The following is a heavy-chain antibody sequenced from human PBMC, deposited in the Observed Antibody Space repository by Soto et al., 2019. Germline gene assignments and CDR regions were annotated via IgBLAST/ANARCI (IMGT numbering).Heavy chain of an antibody. J-gene: IGHJ3*02. CDR3: ARRLRGPSAFDI. V-gene: IGHV4-39*01. Sequence: SETLSLTCTVSGGSISSSSYCWGWNSQPPGKGLEWIGSIYYSGSTYYNPSLKSRVTISVDTSKNQFSLKLSSVTAADTAVYYCARRLRGPSAFDIWGQGTMVTVSS. CDR1: GGSISSSSYC. CDR2: IYYSGST. D-gene: IGHD3-10*01.